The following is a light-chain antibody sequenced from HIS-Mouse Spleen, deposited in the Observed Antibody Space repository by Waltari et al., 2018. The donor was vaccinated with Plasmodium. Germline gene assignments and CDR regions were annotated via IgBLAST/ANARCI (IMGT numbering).Light chain of an antibody. J-gene: IGKJ4*01. CDR2: AAS. CDR3: QQYYSYLLT. CDR1: QGISSY. V-gene: IGKV1-8*01. Sequence: AIRMTQSPSSFSASTGDRVTITCRASQGISSYLAWYQQKPGKAPKLLIYAASTLQSGVPSRFRGSGSGTDFTLTISCLQSEDFATYYCQQYYSYLLTCGGGTKVEIK.